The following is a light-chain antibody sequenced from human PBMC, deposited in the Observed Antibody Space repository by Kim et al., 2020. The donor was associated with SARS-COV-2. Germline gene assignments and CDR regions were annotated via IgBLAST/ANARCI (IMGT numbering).Light chain of an antibody. CDR2: ASS. CDR1: QSISSY. CDR3: QQRYSTPRT. V-gene: IGKV1-39*01. Sequence: APVGDRVTITCRASQSISSYLNWYQQKPAKAPKLLIYASSTLQSGVPSRFSGSGSGTDFTLTISSLQPEDFATYYSQQRYSTPRTFGQGTKADLK. J-gene: IGKJ1*01.